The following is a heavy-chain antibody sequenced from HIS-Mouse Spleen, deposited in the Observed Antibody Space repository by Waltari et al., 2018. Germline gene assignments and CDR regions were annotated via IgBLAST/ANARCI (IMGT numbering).Heavy chain of an antibody. CDR1: GGSISSSSYY. Sequence: QLQLQESGPGLVKPSETLSLTCTVSGGSISSSSYYWGWIRQPPGTGLEWIGSIYYSGSTYYNPSLNSRVTISVDTSKNQFSLKLSSVTAADTAVYYCAREIPYSSSWYDWYFDLWGRGTLVTVSS. CDR2: IYYSGST. J-gene: IGHJ2*01. V-gene: IGHV4-39*07. D-gene: IGHD6-13*01. CDR3: AREIPYSSSWYDWYFDL.